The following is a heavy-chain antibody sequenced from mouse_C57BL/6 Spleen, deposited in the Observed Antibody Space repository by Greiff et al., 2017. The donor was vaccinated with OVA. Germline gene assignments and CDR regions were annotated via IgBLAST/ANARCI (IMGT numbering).Heavy chain of an antibody. J-gene: IGHJ2*01. CDR1: GYAFSSSW. D-gene: IGHD2-4*01. V-gene: IGHV1-82*01. CDR3: ARVDYDPDY. Sequence: VQLQQSGPELVKPGASVKISCKASGYAFSSSWMNWVKQRPGKGLEWIGRIYPGDGDTNYNGKFKGKATLTADKSSSTAYMQLSSLTSEDSAVYFCARVDYDPDYWGQGTTLTVSS. CDR2: IYPGDGDT.